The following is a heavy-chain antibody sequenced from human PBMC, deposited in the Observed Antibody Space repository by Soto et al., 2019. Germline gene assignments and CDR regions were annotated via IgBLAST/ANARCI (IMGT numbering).Heavy chain of an antibody. D-gene: IGHD3-10*01. CDR2: IYDSGTI. CDR1: GGSVSGYY. CDR3: ARHYASGTYPLEY. Sequence: TLSLTCTVSGGSVSGYYWSWIRQSPENGLQWIVYIYDSGTINYNPSLKSRITVSVDTSKNQVSLKLSSVTAADTAVYYCARHYASGTYPLEYWGPGTLVTVSS. J-gene: IGHJ4*02. V-gene: IGHV4-59*08.